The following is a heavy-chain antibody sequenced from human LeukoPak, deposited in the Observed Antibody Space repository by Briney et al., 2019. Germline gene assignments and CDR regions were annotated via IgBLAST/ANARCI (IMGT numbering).Heavy chain of an antibody. J-gene: IGHJ4*02. CDR3: ATAQPEWLLVFYARPYYFDY. V-gene: IGHV3-30*03. CDR1: GFTFSSYG. CDR2: ISYDGSNK. D-gene: IGHD3-3*01. Sequence: GRSLRLSCAASGFTFSSYGMHWVRQAPGKGLEWVAVISYDGSNKYYADSVKGRFTISRDNSKNTLYLQMNSLRAEDTAVYYCATAQPEWLLVFYARPYYFDYWGQGTLVTVSS.